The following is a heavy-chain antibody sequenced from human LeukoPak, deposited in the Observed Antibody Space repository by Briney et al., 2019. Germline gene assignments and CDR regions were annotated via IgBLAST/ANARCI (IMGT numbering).Heavy chain of an antibody. V-gene: IGHV3-66*01. CDR2: IYSGGST. J-gene: IGHJ4*02. D-gene: IGHD6-19*01. CDR3: ARGRQYSTGWFLFDY. Sequence: PGGSLRLSCAASGLTVSNNYMSWVRQAPGKGLEWVSVIYSGGSTYYADSVKGRFTISRDNSKNTLYLQMNSLRVEDTAVYYCARGRQYSTGWFLFDYWGQGTLVTVSS. CDR1: GLTVSNNY.